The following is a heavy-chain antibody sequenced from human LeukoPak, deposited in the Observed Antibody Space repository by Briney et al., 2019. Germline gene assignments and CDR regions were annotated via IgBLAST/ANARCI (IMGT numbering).Heavy chain of an antibody. Sequence: PSETLSLTCTVSGGSISSYYWSWIRQPPGKGLEWIGYIYYSGSTNYNPSLKSRVTISVDTSKNQFSLKLSSVTAADTAVYYCARQHMASRGWFDPWGQGTLVTVSS. D-gene: IGHD2-21*01. CDR1: GGSISSYY. J-gene: IGHJ5*02. V-gene: IGHV4-59*08. CDR3: ARQHMASRGWFDP. CDR2: IYYSGST.